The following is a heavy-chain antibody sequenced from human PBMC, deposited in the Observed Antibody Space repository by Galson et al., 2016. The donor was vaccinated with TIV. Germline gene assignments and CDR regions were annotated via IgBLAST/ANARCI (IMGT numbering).Heavy chain of an antibody. D-gene: IGHD1-1*01. J-gene: IGHJ3*02. V-gene: IGHV3-7*01. Sequence: SLRLSCAASGFTFSSHWMTWVRQAPGKGLEWVANIKQDASEKYYGDSVKGRFTISRDNAENLIFLRMNSLRAEDTAVYYCTRTAMGSTRNAFDIWGQGTVVTVSS. CDR3: TRTAMGSTRNAFDI. CDR1: GFTFSSHW. CDR2: IKQDASEK.